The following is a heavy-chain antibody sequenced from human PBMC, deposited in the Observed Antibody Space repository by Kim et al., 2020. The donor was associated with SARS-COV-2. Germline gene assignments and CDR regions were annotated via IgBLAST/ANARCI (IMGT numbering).Heavy chain of an antibody. CDR2: ISSSSSTI. CDR3: ARDVDGWGAVAGNFDY. V-gene: IGHV3-48*02. Sequence: GGSLRLSCAASGFTFSSYSMNWVRQAPGKGLEWVSYISSSSSTIYYADSVKGRFTISRDNAKNSLYLQMNSLRDEDTAVYYCARDVDGWGAVAGNFDYWGQGTLVTVSS. J-gene: IGHJ4*02. D-gene: IGHD6-19*01. CDR1: GFTFSSYS.